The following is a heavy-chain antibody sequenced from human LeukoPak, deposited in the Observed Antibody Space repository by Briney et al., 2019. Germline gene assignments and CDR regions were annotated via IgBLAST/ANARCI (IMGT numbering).Heavy chain of an antibody. CDR1: GFTFSSYG. CDR3: AKDGQSFNSMWDYLDS. V-gene: IGHV3-30*18. D-gene: IGHD1-26*01. Sequence: GGSLRLSCAASGFTFSSYGMHWVRQAPGKGLEWVAVISYDGSNKYYADSVKGRFTISRDNSKNTLYLQMNSLRAEDTAVYYCAKDGQSFNSMWDYLDSWGRGTLVTVSS. J-gene: IGHJ4*02. CDR2: ISYDGSNK.